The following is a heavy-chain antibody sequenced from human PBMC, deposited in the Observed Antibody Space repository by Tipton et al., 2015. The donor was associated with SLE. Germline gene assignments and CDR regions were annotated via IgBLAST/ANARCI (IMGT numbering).Heavy chain of an antibody. Sequence: TLSLTCTVSGDSVRHFYWSWIRQSPGRGLEWIGQIYTTGSTSYNPSLKSRVTISIDTAKNQFSLKLTSVTATDTALYYCARRKVYAGSRGTFDSWGQGTLVTVSS. V-gene: IGHV4-4*08. CDR1: GDSVRHFY. J-gene: IGHJ4*02. CDR2: IYTTGST. D-gene: IGHD2/OR15-2a*01. CDR3: ARRKVYAGSRGTFDS.